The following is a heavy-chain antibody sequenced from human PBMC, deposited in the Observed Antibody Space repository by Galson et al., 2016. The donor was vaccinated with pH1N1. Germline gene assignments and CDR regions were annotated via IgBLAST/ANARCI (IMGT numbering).Heavy chain of an antibody. CDR2: ISPSRGDT. CDR3: ATLYSGSWFTAFDI. CDR1: GFTFSGYF. Sequence: SVKVSCKASGFTFSGYFIHWVRQAPGQGLEWMGRISPSRGDTDYAQKFQGRFTMTRDTSINTAYMQLTRLLSDDTAVYYCATLYSGSWFTAFDIWGQGTMVSVSS. V-gene: IGHV1-2*06. J-gene: IGHJ3*02. D-gene: IGHD1-26*01.